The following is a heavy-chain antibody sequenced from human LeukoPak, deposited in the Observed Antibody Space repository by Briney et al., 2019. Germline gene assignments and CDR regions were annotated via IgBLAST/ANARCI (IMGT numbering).Heavy chain of an antibody. Sequence: GGSLRLSCAASGFTFSSYGMHWVRQAPGKGLEWVAVIWYDGTNKYYADSVKGRFTISRDNSKNTLYLQMNSLRAEDTAVYYCARSLYCSSTSCYVGPSYYYGMDVWGQGTTVTVSS. CDR2: IWYDGTNK. CDR1: GFTFSSYG. J-gene: IGHJ6*02. D-gene: IGHD2-2*01. V-gene: IGHV3-33*01. CDR3: ARSLYCSSTSCYVGPSYYYGMDV.